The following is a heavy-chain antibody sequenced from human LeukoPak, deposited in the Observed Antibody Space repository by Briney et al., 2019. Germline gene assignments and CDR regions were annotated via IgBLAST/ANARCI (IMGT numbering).Heavy chain of an antibody. CDR2: IYTSGST. Sequence: SETLSLTCTVSGGSISSYYWSWIRQPAGKGLEWIGRIYTSGSTNYNPSLKSRVTMSVDTSKNQFSLKLSSVTAADTAVYYCASDRYYYDSSGYYYYFDYWGQGTLVTVSS. J-gene: IGHJ4*02. D-gene: IGHD3-22*01. CDR3: ASDRYYYDSSGYYYYFDY. V-gene: IGHV4-4*07. CDR1: GGSISSYY.